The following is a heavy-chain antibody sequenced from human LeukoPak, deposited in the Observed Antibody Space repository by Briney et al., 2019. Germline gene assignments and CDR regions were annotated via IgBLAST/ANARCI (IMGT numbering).Heavy chain of an antibody. CDR3: ARSGDFWSGYYIDY. Sequence: SETLSLTCAVSGGSISSGGYSWSWIRQPPGKGLEWIGYIYHSGSTNYNPSLKSRVTISVDTSKNQFSLKLSSVTAADTAVYYCARSGDFWSGYYIDYWGQGTLVTVSS. V-gene: IGHV4-30-2*02. J-gene: IGHJ4*02. CDR1: GGSISSGGYS. D-gene: IGHD3-3*01. CDR2: IYHSGST.